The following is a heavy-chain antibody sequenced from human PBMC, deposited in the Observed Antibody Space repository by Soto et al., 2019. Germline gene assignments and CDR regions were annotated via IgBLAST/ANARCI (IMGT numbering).Heavy chain of an antibody. V-gene: IGHV4-59*01. Sequence: QVHLQESGPGLVKPSETLSLTCTVSNGSISGYYWSWIRQSPGKGLEWIGNIHYSGNTKYNPSLKSRLTISVGTSKKQISLNLISVTAADTAVYYCARVFVSNHYFYYGMDVWGQGTTVTVSS. J-gene: IGHJ6*02. D-gene: IGHD2-21*01. CDR2: IHYSGNT. CDR1: NGSISGYY. CDR3: ARVFVSNHYFYYGMDV.